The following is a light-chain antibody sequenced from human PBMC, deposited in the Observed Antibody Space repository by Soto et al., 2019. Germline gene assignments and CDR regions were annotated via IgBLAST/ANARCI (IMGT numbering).Light chain of an antibody. Sequence: QSALTQPASVSGSPGQSITISCTGTSSDVGGYNYVSWYQQHPGKAPKLMISEVSKRPSGVPDRFSGSKSGNTASLTVSGLQAEDEADYYCSAHGGSIHFYVFGSGTKVTV. CDR1: SSDVGGYNY. CDR3: SAHGGSIHFYV. J-gene: IGLJ1*01. V-gene: IGLV2-8*01. CDR2: EVS.